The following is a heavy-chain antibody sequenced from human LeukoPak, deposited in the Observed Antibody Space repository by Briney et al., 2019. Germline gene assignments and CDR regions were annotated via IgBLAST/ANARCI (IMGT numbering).Heavy chain of an antibody. CDR3: AKDPYYYDSSGYIDY. CDR2: ISNSGGST. Sequence: GGSLRLSCAASGFTFSNYAMSWVRQAPGEGLEWVSAISNSGGSTYYADSVKGRFTISRDNSKNTLYLQMNSLRAEDTAVYYCAKDPYYYDSSGYIDYWGQGTLVTVSS. CDR1: GFTFSNYA. J-gene: IGHJ4*02. V-gene: IGHV3-23*01. D-gene: IGHD3-22*01.